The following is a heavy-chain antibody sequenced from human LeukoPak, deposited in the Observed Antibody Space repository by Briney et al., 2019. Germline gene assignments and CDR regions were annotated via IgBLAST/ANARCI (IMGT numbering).Heavy chain of an antibody. CDR2: MSPNSGNT. D-gene: IGHD7-27*01. CDR3: ARSPPNWGFDY. J-gene: IGHJ4*02. Sequence: ASVKVSCKASGYTFTSYDINWVRQATGQGPEWMGWMSPNSGNTGYAQNFQGRVTMTSDTSISTAYMELSSLTSEDTAVYYCARSPPNWGFDYWGQGILVTVSS. V-gene: IGHV1-8*01. CDR1: GYTFTSYD.